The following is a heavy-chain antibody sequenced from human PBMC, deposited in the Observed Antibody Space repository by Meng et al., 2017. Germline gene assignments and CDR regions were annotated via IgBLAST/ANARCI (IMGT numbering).Heavy chain of an antibody. Sequence: GGSLRLSCAASGFTFSSYAMSWVRQAPGKGLEWVAVIWYDGSNKYYADSVKGRFTISRDNSKNTLYLQMNSLRAEDTAVYYCARGVRAPVDYYYYGMDVWGQGTTVTVSS. V-gene: IGHV3-33*08. CDR3: ARGVRAPVDYYYYGMDV. J-gene: IGHJ6*02. D-gene: IGHD6-6*01. CDR2: IWYDGSNK. CDR1: GFTFSSYA.